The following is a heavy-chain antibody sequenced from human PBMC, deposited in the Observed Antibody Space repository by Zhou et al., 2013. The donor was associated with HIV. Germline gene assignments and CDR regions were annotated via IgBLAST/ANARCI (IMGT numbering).Heavy chain of an antibody. J-gene: IGHJ4*02. Sequence: QVQLVQSEAEVKKPGSSVKVSCKVSGGTFSSYAINWVRQAPGQGLEWMGRIISVFGTTNYAQKFQGRVTITADQSTSTAYMELSSLRSGDTAIYYCARTPSISYFLHYVDYWGQGTLVTVSS. D-gene: IGHD2-2*01. CDR1: GGTFSSYA. CDR2: IISVFGTT. CDR3: ARTPSISYFLHYVDY. V-gene: IGHV1-69*13.